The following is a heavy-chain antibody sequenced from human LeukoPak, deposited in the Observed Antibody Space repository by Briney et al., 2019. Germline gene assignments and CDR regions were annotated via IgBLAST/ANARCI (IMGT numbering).Heavy chain of an antibody. J-gene: IGHJ4*02. CDR1: GFTFGDYA. Sequence: QTGGSLRLSCTASGFTFGDYAMSWFRQAPGEGLEWVGFVRSKAYGGTTEYAASVKGRFTISRDDSKSIAYLQMDSLKTEDTAIYYCSRDLRFSFDYWGQGTLVTVSS. CDR2: VRSKAYGGTT. V-gene: IGHV3-49*03. D-gene: IGHD3-9*01. CDR3: SRDLRFSFDY.